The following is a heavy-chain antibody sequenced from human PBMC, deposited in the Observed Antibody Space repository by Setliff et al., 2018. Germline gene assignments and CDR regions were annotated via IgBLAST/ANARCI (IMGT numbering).Heavy chain of an antibody. Sequence: GGSLRLSCTASGFTVTSNYMSWVRQASGKGLEWVGRIRSKADSYATAYAASVKARFTISRDDSKNMAYLQVNSLKTEDTAVYYCAITMTTGVDFFDYWGQGTLVTVSS. CDR3: AITMTTGVDFFDY. CDR1: GFTVTSNY. CDR2: IRSKADSYAT. V-gene: IGHV3-73*01. J-gene: IGHJ4*02. D-gene: IGHD4-17*01.